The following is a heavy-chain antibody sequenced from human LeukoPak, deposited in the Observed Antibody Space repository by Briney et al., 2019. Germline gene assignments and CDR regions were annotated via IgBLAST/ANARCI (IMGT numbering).Heavy chain of an antibody. CDR2: ISGSGGST. D-gene: IGHD3-10*01. V-gene: IGHV3-23*01. Sequence: PGGSLRLSCAASGFTFDDYAMSWVRQAPGKGLEWVSAISGSGGSTYYADSVKGRFTISRDNSKNTLYLQMNSLRAEDTAVYYCAKDPKSMVRGVTNFDYWGQGTLVTVSS. J-gene: IGHJ4*02. CDR1: GFTFDDYA. CDR3: AKDPKSMVRGVTNFDY.